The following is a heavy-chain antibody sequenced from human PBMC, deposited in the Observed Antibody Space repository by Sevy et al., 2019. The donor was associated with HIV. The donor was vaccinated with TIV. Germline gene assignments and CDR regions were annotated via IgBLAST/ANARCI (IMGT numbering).Heavy chain of an antibody. CDR3: TTNLFMRFDY. CDR1: GFTFSNAW. J-gene: IGHJ4*02. CDR2: IKSKTDGGTT. V-gene: IGHV3-15*01. Sequence: GGSLRLSCAASGFTFSNAWMSWVRLAPGKGLEWVGHIKSKTDGGTTDYAAPVKGRFTISRDDSKNTLYLQMNSLKTEDTAAYYCTTNLFMRFDYWGQGTLVTVSS.